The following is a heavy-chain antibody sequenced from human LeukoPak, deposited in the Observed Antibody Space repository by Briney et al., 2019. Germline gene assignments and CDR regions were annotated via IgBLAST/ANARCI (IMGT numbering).Heavy chain of an antibody. CDR2: ISSSGSTI. Sequence: GGSLRLSCAASGFTFSSYEMNWVRQAPGKGLEWVSYISSSGSTIYYADSVKGRFTISRDNAKNSLYPQMNSLRAEDTAVYYCARGDPDISFGVAGEAFDIWGQGAMVTVSS. J-gene: IGHJ3*02. V-gene: IGHV3-48*03. D-gene: IGHD3-3*01. CDR1: GFTFSSYE. CDR3: ARGDPDISFGVAGEAFDI.